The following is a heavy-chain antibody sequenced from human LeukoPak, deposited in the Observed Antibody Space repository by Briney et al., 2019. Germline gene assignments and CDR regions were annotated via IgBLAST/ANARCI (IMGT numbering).Heavy chain of an antibody. J-gene: IGHJ5*02. CDR3: ARDRYGDYRGWFDP. V-gene: IGHV3-11*01. Sequence: PGGSLRLSCAASGFTFSDYYMSWIRQAPGKGLEWVSYISSSGSTIHYADSVKGRFTISRDNAKNSLYLQMNSLRAEDTAVYYCARDRYGDYRGWFDPWGQGTLVTVSS. CDR2: ISSSGSTI. CDR1: GFTFSDYY. D-gene: IGHD4-17*01.